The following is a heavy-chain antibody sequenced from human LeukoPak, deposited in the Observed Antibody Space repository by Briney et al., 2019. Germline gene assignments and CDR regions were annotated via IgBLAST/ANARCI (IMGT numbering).Heavy chain of an antibody. D-gene: IGHD3-3*01. Sequence: PGGSLRLSCAASGFTFDDYAMHWVRQAPGKGLEWVSGISWNSGSIGYADSVKGRFTISRDNAKNSLYLQMNSLRAEDTALYYCAKDNYDFWSGSYGMDVWGQGTTVTVSS. CDR2: ISWNSGSI. V-gene: IGHV3-9*01. J-gene: IGHJ6*02. CDR3: AKDNYDFWSGSYGMDV. CDR1: GFTFDDYA.